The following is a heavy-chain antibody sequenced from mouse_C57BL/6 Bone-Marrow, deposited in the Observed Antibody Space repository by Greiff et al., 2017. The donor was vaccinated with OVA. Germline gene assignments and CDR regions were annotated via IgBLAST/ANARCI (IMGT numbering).Heavy chain of an antibody. Sequence: EVQLVESGGGLVQSGRSLRLSCATSGFTFSDFYMEWVRQAPGKGLEWIAASRNKANDYTTEYSASVKGRFIVSRDTSPSILYLQMNALRAEDTAIYYCGRDRLPDYYAMDYWGQGTSVTVSS. V-gene: IGHV7-1*01. J-gene: IGHJ4*01. D-gene: IGHD2-2*01. CDR3: GRDRLPDYYAMDY. CDR2: SRNKANDYTT. CDR1: GFTFSDFY.